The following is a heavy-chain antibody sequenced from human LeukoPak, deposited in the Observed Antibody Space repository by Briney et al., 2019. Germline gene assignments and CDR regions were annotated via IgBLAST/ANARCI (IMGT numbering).Heavy chain of an antibody. CDR3: AKALSSSYYDSSGSYSAFDI. CDR1: GFTFSSYW. J-gene: IGHJ3*02. V-gene: IGHV3-9*03. D-gene: IGHD3-22*01. Sequence: PGGSLRLSCAASGFTFSSYWMHWVRQAPGKGLEWVSGISWDSGSIAYADSVKGRFTISRDNAKNSLYLQMSSLRPEDMALYYCAKALSSSYYDSSGSYSAFDIWGQGTMVTVSS. CDR2: ISWDSGSI.